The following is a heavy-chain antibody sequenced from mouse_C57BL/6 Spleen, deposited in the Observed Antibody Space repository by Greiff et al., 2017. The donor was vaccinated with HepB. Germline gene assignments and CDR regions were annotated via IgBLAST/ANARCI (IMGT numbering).Heavy chain of an antibody. CDR3: ARGSTMAVDY. CDR1: GYAFSSSW. V-gene: IGHV1-82*01. CDR2: IYPGDGDT. Sequence: QVQLKQSGPELVKPGASVKISCKASGYAFSSSWMNWVKQRPGKGLEWIGRIYPGDGDTNYNGKFKGKATLTADKSSSTAYMQLSSLTSEDSAVYFCARGSTMAVDYWGQGTTLTVSS. J-gene: IGHJ2*01. D-gene: IGHD2-1*01.